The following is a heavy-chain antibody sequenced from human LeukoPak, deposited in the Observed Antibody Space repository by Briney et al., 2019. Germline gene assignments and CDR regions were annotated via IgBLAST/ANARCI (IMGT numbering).Heavy chain of an antibody. V-gene: IGHV1-46*01. J-gene: IGHJ6*03. CDR1: GYTFTSYY. Sequence: PEGSLRLSCAASGYTFTSYYMHWVRQAPGQGLEWMGIINPSGGSTSYAQKFQGRVTMTRDTSTSTVYMELSSLRSEDTAVYYCARSSGRSPNRDYMDVWGKGTTVTISS. CDR2: INPSGGST. CDR3: ARSSGRSPNRDYMDV. D-gene: IGHD1-14*01.